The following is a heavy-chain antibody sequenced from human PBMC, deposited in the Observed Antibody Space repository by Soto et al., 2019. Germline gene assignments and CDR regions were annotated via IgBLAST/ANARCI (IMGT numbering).Heavy chain of an antibody. J-gene: IGHJ4*02. Sequence: ASVKVSCKASGYTFTSYDINWVRQATGKGLEWMGWMNPNSGNTGYAQKFQGRVTMTRNTSISTAYMELSSLRSEDTAVYFCARVALYYDILTGYYTTLFDYWGQGTLVTVSS. CDR3: ARVALYYDILTGYYTTLFDY. V-gene: IGHV1-8*01. D-gene: IGHD3-9*01. CDR2: MNPNSGNT. CDR1: GYTFTSYD.